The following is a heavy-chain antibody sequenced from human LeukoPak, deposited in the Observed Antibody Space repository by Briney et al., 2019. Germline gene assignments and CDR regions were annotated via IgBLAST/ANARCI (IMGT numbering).Heavy chain of an antibody. CDR2: ISAYNGNT. J-gene: IGHJ3*02. Sequence: ASVKVSCKASGYTYTSYGISWVRQAPGQGLEWMGWISAYNGNTNYAQKLQGRVTMTTDTSTSTAYMELRSLRSDDTAVYYCAREGSQWDDYNKNGAFDIWGQGTMVTVSS. D-gene: IGHD4-11*01. CDR1: GYTYTSYG. CDR3: AREGSQWDDYNKNGAFDI. V-gene: IGHV1-18*01.